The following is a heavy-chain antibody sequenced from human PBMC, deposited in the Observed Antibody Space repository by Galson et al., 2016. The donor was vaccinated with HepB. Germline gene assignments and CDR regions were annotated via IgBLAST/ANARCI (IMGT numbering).Heavy chain of an antibody. Sequence: GAEVKKPGESLKISCKGSGYSFTNYWIGWVRQMPGKGLEWMGMIHPDDSDTKYSPSFQGQVTMSADKSISTAYLQWSSLKASDTAMYYCARFSGSGWGSFDYWGQGTLVTVSS. J-gene: IGHJ4*02. CDR3: ARFSGSGWGSFDY. CDR2: IHPDDSDT. CDR1: GYSFTNYW. V-gene: IGHV5-51*01. D-gene: IGHD6-19*01.